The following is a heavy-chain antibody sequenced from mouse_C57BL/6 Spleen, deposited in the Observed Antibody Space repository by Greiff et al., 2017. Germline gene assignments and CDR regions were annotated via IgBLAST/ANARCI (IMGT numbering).Heavy chain of an antibody. CDR2: ISSGSSTI. J-gene: IGHJ4*01. CDR1: GFTFSDYG. D-gene: IGHD2-14*01. V-gene: IGHV5-17*01. CDR3: ARWYDYYAMDY. Sequence: VQLQQSGGGLVKPGGSLKLSCAASGFTFSDYGMHWVRQAPEKGLEWVAYISSGSSTIYYADTVKGRFTISRDNAKNTLFLQMTSLRSEDTAMYYCARWYDYYAMDYWGQGTSVTVSS.